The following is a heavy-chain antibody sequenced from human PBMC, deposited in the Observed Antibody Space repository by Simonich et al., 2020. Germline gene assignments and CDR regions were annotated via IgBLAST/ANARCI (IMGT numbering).Heavy chain of an antibody. CDR2: IKNSGST. J-gene: IGHJ4*02. Sequence: QVQLQQWGAGLLKPSETLSLTCAVYGGSFSGYYWSWIRQPPGKGLEWIGEIKNSGSTNYNPSRNSRVTISVDTAKNQFSLKLSSVTAADTAVYYCARHLQLGPFDYWGQGTLVTVSS. D-gene: IGHD1-1*01. CDR1: GGSFSGYY. V-gene: IGHV4-34*01. CDR3: ARHLQLGPFDY.